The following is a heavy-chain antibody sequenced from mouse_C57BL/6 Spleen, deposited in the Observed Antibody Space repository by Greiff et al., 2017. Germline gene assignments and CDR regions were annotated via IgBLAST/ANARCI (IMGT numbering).Heavy chain of an antibody. Sequence: QVQLQQSGAELVRPGASVTLSCKASGYTFTDYEMHWVKQTPVHGLEWIGAIDPETGGTAYNQKFKGKAILTADKSSSTAYMELRILTSEDSAVXYCTRSPYYYGSSYDWYFDVWGTGTTVTVSS. CDR1: GYTFTDYE. D-gene: IGHD1-1*01. CDR2: IDPETGGT. J-gene: IGHJ1*03. V-gene: IGHV1-15*01. CDR3: TRSPYYYGSSYDWYFDV.